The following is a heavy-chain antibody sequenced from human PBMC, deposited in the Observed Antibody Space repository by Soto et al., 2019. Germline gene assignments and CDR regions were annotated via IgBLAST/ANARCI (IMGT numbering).Heavy chain of an antibody. D-gene: IGHD2-2*01. V-gene: IGHV3-30*09. J-gene: IGHJ4*02. Sequence: PGGSLRLSCAASGFTFNSYVMHWVRQAPGKGLEWVAVVSYDGSNRYYAASVKGRFAISRDNSKNTLYLQMNSLRAEDTAIYHCVRDRSSFYCSGSSCSIDPHFDFWGQGALVTSPQ. CDR2: VSYDGSNR. CDR3: VRDRSSFYCSGSSCSIDPHFDF. CDR1: GFTFNSYV.